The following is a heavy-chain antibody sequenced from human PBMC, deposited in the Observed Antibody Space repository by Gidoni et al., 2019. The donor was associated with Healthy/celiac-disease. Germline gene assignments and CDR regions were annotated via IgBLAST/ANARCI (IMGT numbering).Heavy chain of an antibody. J-gene: IGHJ3*02. D-gene: IGHD6-13*01. CDR2: IYPGDSDT. Sequence: EVQRVQSGAEVKKPGEYRKISCKGSGYSFTSYWIGWVRQMPGKGLEWMGIIYPGDSDTRYGPSFKGQVTISADKSISTAYLQWSSLKASDTAMYYCASGIAAAGRDDAFDIWGQGTMVTVSS. V-gene: IGHV5-51*03. CDR3: ASGIAAAGRDDAFDI. CDR1: GYSFTSYW.